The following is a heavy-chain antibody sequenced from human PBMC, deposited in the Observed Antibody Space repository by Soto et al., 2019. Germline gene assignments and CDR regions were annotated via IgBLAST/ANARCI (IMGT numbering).Heavy chain of an antibody. V-gene: IGHV5-51*01. CDR2: IYCGDSDT. CDR1: EYRFTNYW. J-gene: IGHJ5*02. CDR3: ARRHIAATGIDPWFDP. D-gene: IGHD6-13*01. Sequence: SGESLKISCKGSEYRFTNYWIGWVRQMPGKGLEWMGIIYCGDSDTRYSPSFQGQVTISADKSITTAYLQWNSLKASDTAMYYCARRHIAATGIDPWFDPWGQGTLVTVSS.